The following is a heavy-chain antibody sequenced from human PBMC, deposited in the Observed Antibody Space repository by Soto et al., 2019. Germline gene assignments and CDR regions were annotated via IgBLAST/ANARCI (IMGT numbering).Heavy chain of an antibody. V-gene: IGHV4-30-4*02. CDR2: ILYSGTT. CDR1: GGSISSGDYY. D-gene: IGHD1-1*01. J-gene: IGHJ6*02. CDR3: ARAPHEAVVQPPHYYYGMDV. Sequence: PSETLSLTCTVSGGSISSGDYYWSWIRQPPGKGLEWIGYILYSGTTNYNPSLESRLTISVDTSKNQFSLKLTSVTAADTAVYYCARAPHEAVVQPPHYYYGMDVWGQGTTVTVSS.